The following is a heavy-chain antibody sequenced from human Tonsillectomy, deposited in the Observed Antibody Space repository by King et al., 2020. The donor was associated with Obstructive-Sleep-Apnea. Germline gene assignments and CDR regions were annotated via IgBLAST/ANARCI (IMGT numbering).Heavy chain of an antibody. J-gene: IGHJ5*02. D-gene: IGHD2-21*02. CDR1: GGSISSYY. V-gene: IGHV4-59*08. Sequence: QLQESGPGLVKPSETLSLTCTVSGGSISSYYWSWIRQPPGKGLEWIGYIYYSGSTNYNPSLKSRVTISVDTSKNQFSLKLSSVTAADTAVYYCARHFCGGDCYRNWFDPWGQGTLVTVSS. CDR2: IYYSGST. CDR3: ARHFCGGDCYRNWFDP.